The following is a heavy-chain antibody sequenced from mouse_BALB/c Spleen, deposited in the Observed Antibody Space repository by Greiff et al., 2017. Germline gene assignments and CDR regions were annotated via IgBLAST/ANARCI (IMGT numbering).Heavy chain of an antibody. V-gene: IGHV2-6-7*01. D-gene: IGHD2-4*01. J-gene: IGHJ3*01. CDR3: ARGFYYDYDVWFAY. CDR1: GFSLTGYG. CDR2: IWGDGST. Sequence: QVQLQQSGPGLVAPSQSLSITCTVSGFSLTGYGVNWVRQPPGKGLEWLGMIWGDGSTDYNSALKSRLSISKDNSKSQVFLKMNSLQTDDTARYYCARGFYYDYDVWFAYWGQGTLVTVSA.